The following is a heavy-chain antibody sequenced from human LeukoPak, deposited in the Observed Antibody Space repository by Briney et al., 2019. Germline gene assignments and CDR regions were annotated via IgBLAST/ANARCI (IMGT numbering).Heavy chain of an antibody. J-gene: IGHJ6*03. Sequence: GGSLGLSCAASGFTFSSYWMSWVRQAPGKGLEWVANIKQDGSEKYYVDSVKGRFTISRDNAKNSLYLQMNSLRAEDTAVYYCARRATAGYYYYYMDVWGKGTTVTVSS. V-gene: IGHV3-7*01. CDR3: ARRATAGYYYYYMDV. CDR2: IKQDGSEK. D-gene: IGHD6-13*01. CDR1: GFTFSSYW.